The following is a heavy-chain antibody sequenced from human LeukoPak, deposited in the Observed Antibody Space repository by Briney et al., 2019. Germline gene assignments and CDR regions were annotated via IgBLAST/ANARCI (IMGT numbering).Heavy chain of an antibody. D-gene: IGHD4-11*01. J-gene: IGHJ2*01. CDR3: ARRRDYPYWYFDL. CDR2: ISSSSSYI. Sequence: GGSLRLSCAASGFTFSSYSMNWVRQAPGKGLEWVSSISSSSSYIYYADSVKGRFTISRDNAKNSLYLQMNSLRAEDTAVYYCARRRDYPYWYFDLWGRGTLVTVSS. CDR1: GFTFSSYS. V-gene: IGHV3-21*01.